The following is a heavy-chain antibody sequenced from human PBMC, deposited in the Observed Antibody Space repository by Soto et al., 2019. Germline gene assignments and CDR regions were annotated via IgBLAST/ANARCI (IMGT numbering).Heavy chain of an antibody. CDR3: AKAGCGSGYCSFDY. J-gene: IGHJ4*02. CDR1: GFSFSNNG. Sequence: QEQLVESGGGVVQPGRSLRLSCAASGFSFSNNGMHWVRQAPGKGLEWVAVISSDGSNKYYVDSVKGRFTISRDNSRNTLYLQMDSLRAEDTAVYYCAKAGCGSGYCSFDYWGQGTLVTVSS. D-gene: IGHD2-2*03. CDR2: ISSDGSNK. V-gene: IGHV3-30*18.